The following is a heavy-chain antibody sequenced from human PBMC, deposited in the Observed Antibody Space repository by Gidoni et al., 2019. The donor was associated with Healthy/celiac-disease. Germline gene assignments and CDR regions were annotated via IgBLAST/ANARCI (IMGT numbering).Heavy chain of an antibody. J-gene: IGHJ5*02. CDR2: IYTSGST. D-gene: IGHD1-7*01. CDR1: GGSLSSGSYY. CDR3: ARNYLIPYDPGNWFDP. V-gene: IGHV4-61*02. Sequence: QVQLQESGPGLVKPSQTLSLTGTVPGGSLSSGSYYWSWIRQPAGKGLEWIGRIYTSGSTNYPPSLKSRVTMSVDTSKNQFSLKLSSVTAADTAVYYCARNYLIPYDPGNWFDPWGQGTLVTVSS.